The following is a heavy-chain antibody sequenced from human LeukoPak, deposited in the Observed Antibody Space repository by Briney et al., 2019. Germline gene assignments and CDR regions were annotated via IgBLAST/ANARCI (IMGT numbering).Heavy chain of an antibody. Sequence: ASVKVSCKASGYTFTGYYMHWVRQAPGQGLEWMGWINPNSGGTNYTQKFQGRVTMTRDTSISTAYMELSRLRSDDTAVYYCAREQFRSNWFDPWGQGTLVTVSS. CDR2: INPNSGGT. D-gene: IGHD2-15*01. V-gene: IGHV1-2*02. CDR1: GYTFTGYY. J-gene: IGHJ5*01. CDR3: AREQFRSNWFDP.